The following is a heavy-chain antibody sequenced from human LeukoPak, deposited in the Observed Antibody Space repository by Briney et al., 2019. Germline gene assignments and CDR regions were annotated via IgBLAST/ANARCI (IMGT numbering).Heavy chain of an antibody. CDR1: GGSFSGYY. CDR3: ARGRKGPRITMVRGVSPLENFDY. D-gene: IGHD3-10*01. J-gene: IGHJ4*02. Sequence: SETLSLTCAVYGGSFSGYYWSWIGQPPGKGLEWIGKINHSGSTNYNPSLKSRVTISVDTSKNQFSLKLSSVTAADTAVYYCARGRKGPRITMVRGVSPLENFDYWGQGTLVTVSS. V-gene: IGHV4-34*01. CDR2: INHSGST.